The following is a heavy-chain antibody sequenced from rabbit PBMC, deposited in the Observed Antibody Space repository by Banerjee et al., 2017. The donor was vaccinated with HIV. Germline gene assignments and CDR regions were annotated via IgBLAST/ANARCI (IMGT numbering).Heavy chain of an antibody. CDR1: GFSFSSSYY. CDR2: IYTSSGST. V-gene: IGHV1S45*01. Sequence: QQQLEESGGGLVKPEGSLTLSCTASGFSFSSSYYMCWVRQAPGKGLELIACIYTSSGSTYYASWAKGRFTISKASWTTVTLQMTSLTVADTATYFCARGYAGYGNGAFKLWGQGTLVTVS. J-gene: IGHJ3*01. D-gene: IGHD7-1*01. CDR3: ARGYAGYGNGAFKL.